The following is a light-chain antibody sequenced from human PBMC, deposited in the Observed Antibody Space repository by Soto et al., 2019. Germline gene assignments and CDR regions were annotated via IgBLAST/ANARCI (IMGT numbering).Light chain of an antibody. J-gene: IGKJ1*01. CDR2: GAS. Sequence: EIVMTQSPATLSVSPGERATLSCRASQSVSSNLAWYQQKPGQAPRLLIYGASTRTTGIPDRFSGSGSGTDFALTIGRLEPGDFAVYYCQQYNNWPPWTFGQGTKVDIK. CDR3: QQYNNWPPWT. V-gene: IGKV3D-15*01. CDR1: QSVSSN.